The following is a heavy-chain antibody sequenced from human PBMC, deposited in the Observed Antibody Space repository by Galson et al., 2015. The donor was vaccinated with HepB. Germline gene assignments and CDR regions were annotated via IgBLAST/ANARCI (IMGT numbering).Heavy chain of an antibody. V-gene: IGHV3-15*01. CDR3: TTDDVYYGFWTSYGMDV. CDR2: IKSKTDGGTI. CDR1: GFTFSGSA. J-gene: IGHJ6*02. D-gene: IGHD3-3*01. Sequence: SLRLSCAASGFTFSGSAMHWVRQAPGKGLEWIGRIKSKTDGGTIDYAAPVKGRFNISRDDTKNTLYLQMNSLKSEDTAVYYCTTDDVYYGFWTSYGMDVWGQGTTVTVSS.